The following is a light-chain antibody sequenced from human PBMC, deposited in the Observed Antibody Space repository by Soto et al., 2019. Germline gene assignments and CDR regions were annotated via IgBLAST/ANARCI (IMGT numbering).Light chain of an antibody. CDR3: LQDYNFPFT. J-gene: IGKJ3*01. CDR2: SAS. V-gene: IGKV1-6*01. Sequence: AIPMTQSPSSLSASVGDRVTITCRASQDIRSDLGWYQQKPGKAPKLLIFSASNLQSGVPSRFSGGGSGTDFTLTISSLQPEDYATYYCLQDYNFPFTFGPGTKVDIK. CDR1: QDIRSD.